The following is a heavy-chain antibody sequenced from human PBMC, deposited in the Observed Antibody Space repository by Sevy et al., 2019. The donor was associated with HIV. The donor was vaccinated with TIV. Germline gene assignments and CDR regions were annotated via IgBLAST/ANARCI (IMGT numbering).Heavy chain of an antibody. CDR1: GFTFSSYG. V-gene: IGHV3-33*01. D-gene: IGHD3-10*01. J-gene: IGHJ4*02. CDR3: ARDGTCYYGSGGYYLDY. CDR2: IWYDGSNK. Sequence: GGSLRLSCAASGFTFSSYGMHWVRQAPRKGMEWVAVIWYDGSNKYYTASVKGRFTISRDNSKNTLYLQMNSLIAEDTAVYYCARDGTCYYGSGGYYLDYWGQGTLVTVSS.